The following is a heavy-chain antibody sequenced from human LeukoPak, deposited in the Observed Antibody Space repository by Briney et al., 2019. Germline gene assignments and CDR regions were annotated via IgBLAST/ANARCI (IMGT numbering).Heavy chain of an antibody. V-gene: IGHV3-48*01. CDR2: ISNSGSII. CDR1: GFTFSSYS. D-gene: IGHD3-22*01. CDR3: ARRDCDSIKCRGSNWFDP. J-gene: IGHJ5*02. Sequence: GGSLRLSCAASGFTFSSYSMNWVRQAPGKGLEGVSYISNSGSIIYYADSVKGRFTTSRDNAKNSLYLQMNSLRADDTAVYYCARRDCDSIKCRGSNWFDPWGQGTLVSVSS.